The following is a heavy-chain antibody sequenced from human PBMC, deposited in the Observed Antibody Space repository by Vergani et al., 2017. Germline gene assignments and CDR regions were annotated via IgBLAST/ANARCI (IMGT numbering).Heavy chain of an antibody. CDR3: ARASRGYSYGSNWFDP. Sequence: QVQLVQSGAEVKKPGASVKVSCKASGYTFTGYYMHWVRQAPGQGLEWMGRINPIFGTANYAQKFQGRVTITADKSTSTAYMELSSLRSEDTAVYYCARASRGYSYGSNWFDPWGQGTLVTVSS. CDR1: GYTFTGYY. D-gene: IGHD5-18*01. CDR2: INPIFGTA. V-gene: IGHV1-69*06. J-gene: IGHJ5*02.